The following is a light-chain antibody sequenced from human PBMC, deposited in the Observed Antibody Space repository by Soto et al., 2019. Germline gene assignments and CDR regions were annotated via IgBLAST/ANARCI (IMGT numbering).Light chain of an antibody. CDR2: GAS. Sequence: EIVLTQSPGTLSLSPVERATLSCMASQSVATNLAWYQQKPGQPPRLLIYGASTRATGIPARFSGSGSGTEFTLTISSLQSVDFAVYSCQQRSNWPLTFGGGTKVDIK. CDR3: QQRSNWPLT. V-gene: IGKV3-15*01. CDR1: QSVATN. J-gene: IGKJ4*01.